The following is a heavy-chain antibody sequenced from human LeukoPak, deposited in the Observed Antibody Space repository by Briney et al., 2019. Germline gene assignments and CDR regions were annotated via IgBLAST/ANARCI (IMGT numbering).Heavy chain of an antibody. Sequence: ASVKVSCKASGYTFTGYYMHWVRQAPGQGLEWMGWINPNSGGTNYAQKFQGRVTMTRDTSISTAYMELSRLRSDDTAVYYCARGGRYYCSSTSCHNMLGYWGQGTLVTVSS. V-gene: IGHV1-2*02. CDR3: ARGGRYYCSSTSCHNMLGY. CDR2: INPNSGGT. J-gene: IGHJ4*02. D-gene: IGHD2-2*02. CDR1: GYTFTGYY.